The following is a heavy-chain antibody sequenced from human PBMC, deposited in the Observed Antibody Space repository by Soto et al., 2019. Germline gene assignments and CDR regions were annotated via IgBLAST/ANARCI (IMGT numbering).Heavy chain of an antibody. CDR2: VGGDDVFR. CDR3: AKPQVARGVTFDY. D-gene: IGHD3-10*01. J-gene: IGHJ4*02. Sequence: QPGGSLRLSCAASGFTFSDNAMSWVRQTPEKGLEWVSTVGGDDVFRYYADFVKGRFTISRDDSKNTLYLHMNSLRAEDTAIYYCAKPQVARGVTFDYWGQGTLVTVSS. CDR1: GFTFSDNA. V-gene: IGHV3-23*01.